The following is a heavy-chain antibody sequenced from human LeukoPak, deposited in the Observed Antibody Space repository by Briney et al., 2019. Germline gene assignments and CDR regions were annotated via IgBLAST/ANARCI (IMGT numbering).Heavy chain of an antibody. V-gene: IGHV3-33*01. CDR2: MWYDGSNK. Sequence: PGGSLRLSCAASGFTFSSYGMHWVRQAPGKGLEWVAVMWYDGSNKYYADSVKGRFTISRDNSKNTLYLQMNSLRAEDTAVYYCASESYYYGSGNRWGQGTLVTVSS. J-gene: IGHJ4*02. D-gene: IGHD3-10*01. CDR3: ASESYYYGSGNR. CDR1: GFTFSSYG.